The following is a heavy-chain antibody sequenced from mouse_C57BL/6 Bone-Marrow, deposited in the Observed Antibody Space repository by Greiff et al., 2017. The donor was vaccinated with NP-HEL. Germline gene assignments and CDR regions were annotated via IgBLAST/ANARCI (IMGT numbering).Heavy chain of an antibody. CDR3: RRREWFAY. Sequence: VQLQQSGPELVKPGASVKMSCKASGYTFTDYYMHWVKQKPGKGLEWIGEIYPGSGNTYYNEKFKGKATLTADTSSSTAYMQLSSLTSEDSAVYFCARRREWFAYWGQGTLVTVSA. CDR1: YTFTDYYM. J-gene: IGHJ3*01. V-gene: IGHV1-83*01. CDR2: YPGSGNTY.